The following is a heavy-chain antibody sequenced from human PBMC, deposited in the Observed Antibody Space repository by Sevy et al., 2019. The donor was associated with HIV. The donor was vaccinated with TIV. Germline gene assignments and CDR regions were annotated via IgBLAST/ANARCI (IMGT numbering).Heavy chain of an antibody. CDR1: GTNFGAFA. V-gene: IGHV3-30*18. CDR2: LSLQGTNK. Sequence: GGSLRLSCAVSGTNFGAFAMHWVRQAPGKGLEWVAGLSLQGTNKYYADSLKGRFNISRDNSKDFLYLHMKSLRPEDTAIYYCAKDVVDGTYYIENYYYGMDVWGLGTTVTVSS. D-gene: IGHD3-10*01. J-gene: IGHJ6*02. CDR3: AKDVVDGTYYIENYYYGMDV.